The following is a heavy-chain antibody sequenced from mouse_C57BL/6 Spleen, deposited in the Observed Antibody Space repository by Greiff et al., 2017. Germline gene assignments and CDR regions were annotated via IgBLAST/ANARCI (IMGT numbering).Heavy chain of an antibody. CDR3: AKGTGALAY. CDR1: GFSLTSYG. D-gene: IGHD4-1*01. CDR2: IWSGGST. J-gene: IGHJ3*01. Sequence: VQLVESGPGLVQPSQSLSITCTVSGFSLTSYGVHWVRQPPGKGLEWLGVIWSGGSTDYNAAFISRLSISKDNSKSQVFFKMNSLQADDTAIYYCAKGTGALAYWGQGTLVTVSA. V-gene: IGHV2-4*01.